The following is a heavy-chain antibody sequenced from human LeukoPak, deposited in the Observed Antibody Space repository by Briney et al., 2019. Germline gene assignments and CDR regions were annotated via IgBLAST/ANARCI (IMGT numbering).Heavy chain of an antibody. Sequence: GASVKVSCKASGYTFTSYDINWVRQATGQGLEWMGSMNPNSGNTGYAQKFQGRVTMTRNTSISTAYMELSSLRSEDTAVYYCARGRGLWFGDQRRSLAYWGQGTLVTVSS. CDR1: GYTFTSYD. D-gene: IGHD3-10*01. CDR3: ARGRGLWFGDQRRSLAY. J-gene: IGHJ4*02. CDR2: MNPNSGNT. V-gene: IGHV1-8*01.